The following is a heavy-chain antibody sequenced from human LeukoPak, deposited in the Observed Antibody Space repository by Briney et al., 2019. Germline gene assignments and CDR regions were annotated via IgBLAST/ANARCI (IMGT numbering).Heavy chain of an antibody. CDR1: GFTFSSYA. J-gene: IGHJ4*02. V-gene: IGHV3-23*01. CDR2: ITGGGGTT. Sequence: GGSLRLSCVASGFTFSSYAMNWVRQAPGKGLEWVSGITGGGGTTYYADSVKGRFTISRDNSKNTLFLQMNSLRAEDTAVYYCAKGTSGWYWRFDYWGQGTLVTVSS. D-gene: IGHD6-19*01. CDR3: AKGTSGWYWRFDY.